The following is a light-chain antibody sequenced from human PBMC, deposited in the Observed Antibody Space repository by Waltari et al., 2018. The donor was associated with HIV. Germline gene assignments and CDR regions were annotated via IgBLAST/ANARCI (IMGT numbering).Light chain of an antibody. Sequence: SYFLTQPPSVSVAPGQTARITWGGNNIGSRNVNWYQQKPGQAPVMVVFDDTHRPSGIPERFSGSNSGNTATLTITRVEAGDEADYFCQVWDTRSDHPVVFGGGTNLTVL. CDR2: DDT. J-gene: IGLJ2*01. CDR3: QVWDTRSDHPVV. CDR1: NIGSRN. V-gene: IGLV3-21*02.